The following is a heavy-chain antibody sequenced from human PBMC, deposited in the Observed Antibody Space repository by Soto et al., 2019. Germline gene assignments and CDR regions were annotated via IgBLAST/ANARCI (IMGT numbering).Heavy chain of an antibody. CDR1: GGSISSYY. D-gene: IGHD3-10*01. CDR2: IYYSGST. CDR3: ASLIGENNWFDP. V-gene: IGHV4-59*01. Sequence: SGTLSLTCTVSGGSISSYYWSWIRQPPGKGLEWIGYIYYSGSTNYNPSLKSGVTITVDTSKNQFSLKLSSVTAADTAVYYCASLIGENNWFDPWGQGTLVTVSS. J-gene: IGHJ5*02.